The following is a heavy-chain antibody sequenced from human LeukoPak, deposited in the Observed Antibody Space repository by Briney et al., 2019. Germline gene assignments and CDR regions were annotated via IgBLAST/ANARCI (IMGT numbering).Heavy chain of an antibody. CDR3: ANSFYYGSGSYGEIDY. CDR2: IKQDGSEK. V-gene: IGHV3-7*03. J-gene: IGHJ4*02. D-gene: IGHD3-10*01. Sequence: GGSLRLSCAASGFTFGSYGMSWVRQAPGKGLEWVANIKQDGSEKYYVDSVKGRFTISRDNSKNTLYLQMNSLRAEDTAVYYCANSFYYGSGSYGEIDYWGQGTLVTVSS. CDR1: GFTFGSYG.